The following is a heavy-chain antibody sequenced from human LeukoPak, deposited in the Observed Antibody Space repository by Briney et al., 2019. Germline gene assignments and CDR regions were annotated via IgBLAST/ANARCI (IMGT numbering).Heavy chain of an antibody. CDR3: ASPPVVPAAIRLYYYGMDV. D-gene: IGHD2-2*02. Sequence: PGRSLRLSCAASGFTFSSYGMHWVRQAPGKGLEWVAVIWYDGSNKYYADSVKGRFTISRDNSKNTLYLQMNSLRAEDTAVYYCASPPVVPAAIRLYYYGMDVWGQGTTVTVSS. J-gene: IGHJ6*02. CDR1: GFTFSSYG. V-gene: IGHV3-33*01. CDR2: IWYDGSNK.